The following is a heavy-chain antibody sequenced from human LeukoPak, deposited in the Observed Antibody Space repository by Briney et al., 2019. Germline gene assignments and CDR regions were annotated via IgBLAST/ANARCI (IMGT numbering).Heavy chain of an antibody. D-gene: IGHD7-27*01. CDR3: ARGPPNWGYDY. J-gene: IGHJ4*02. V-gene: IGHV1-8*01. Sequence: TSVKVSCKASGYIFTSYDSNWVRQATGQGPEWMGWMSPNSGNTGYAQKFQGRVTMTRSTSMSTAYMELSSLRSEDTAVYYCARGPPNWGYDYWGQGTLVTVSS. CDR2: MSPNSGNT. CDR1: GYIFTSYD.